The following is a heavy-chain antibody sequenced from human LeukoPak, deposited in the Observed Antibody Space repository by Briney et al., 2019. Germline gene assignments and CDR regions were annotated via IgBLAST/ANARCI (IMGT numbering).Heavy chain of an antibody. J-gene: IGHJ4*02. CDR2: ISSSGSTI. V-gene: IGHV3-11*04. CDR3: ARELMITFGGVVVNKYYFDY. Sequence: GGSLRLSCAASEFTFSDYYMSWIRQAPGKGLEWVSYISSSGSTIYYADSVEGRFTISRDNAKNSLYLQMNSLRAEDTAVYYCARELMITFGGVVVNKYYFDYWGQGTLVTVSS. CDR1: EFTFSDYY. D-gene: IGHD3-16*02.